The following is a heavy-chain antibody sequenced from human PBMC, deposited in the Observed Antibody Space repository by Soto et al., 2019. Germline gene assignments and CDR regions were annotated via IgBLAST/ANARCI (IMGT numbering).Heavy chain of an antibody. J-gene: IGHJ4*02. CDR3: AHRVLRTVFGLVTTTAIYFDF. V-gene: IGHV2-5*02. D-gene: IGHD3-3*01. CDR2: IYWDGDK. Sequence: QITLNESGPTVVRPTETLTLTCRFSGFSLTTSGVGVCWIRQSPGKAPHWFAPIYWDGDKRYSASLKSRLTITKDTSKNQVVLTVSDLDPTDTATYYCAHRVLRTVFGLVTTTAIYFDFWGQGTPVAVSS. CDR1: GFSLTTSGVG.